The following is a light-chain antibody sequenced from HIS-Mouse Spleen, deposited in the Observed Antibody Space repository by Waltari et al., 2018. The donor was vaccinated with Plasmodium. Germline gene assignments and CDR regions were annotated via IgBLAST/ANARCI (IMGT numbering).Light chain of an antibody. CDR3: CSYAGSYTYV. V-gene: IGLV2-11*01. J-gene: IGLJ1*01. Sequence: QSALTQPRSVSGSPGQSVTISCTGTSSDVGGYNYVSWYQQHPGKAPKLMIYAVSKRPSWVPDRFSGSKSGNTASLTISGLQAEDEADYYCCSYAGSYTYVFGTGTKVTVL. CDR1: SSDVGGYNY. CDR2: AVS.